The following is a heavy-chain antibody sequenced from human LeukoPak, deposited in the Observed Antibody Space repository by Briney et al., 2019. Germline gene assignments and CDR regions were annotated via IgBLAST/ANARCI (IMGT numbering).Heavy chain of an antibody. Sequence: ASVKVSCKASGYTFTSYYMHWVRQAPGQGLEWMGIINPSGGSTSYAQKFQGRVTMTRDTSTSTVYMEPSSLRSEDTAVYYCARDLFGRYFDLWGRGTLVTVSS. CDR3: ARDLFGRYFDL. J-gene: IGHJ2*01. CDR1: GYTFTSYY. V-gene: IGHV1-46*01. D-gene: IGHD2-21*01. CDR2: INPSGGST.